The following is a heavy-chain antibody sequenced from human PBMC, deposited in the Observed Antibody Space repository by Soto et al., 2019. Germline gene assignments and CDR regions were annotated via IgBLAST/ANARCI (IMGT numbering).Heavy chain of an antibody. CDR3: ARVSSEWLLGRAGNYYGMDV. CDR2: TYYRSKWYN. CDR1: GDSVSSNSSA. J-gene: IGHJ6*02. D-gene: IGHD3-3*01. V-gene: IGHV6-1*01. Sequence: SQTLSLTCGISGDSVSSNSSACNFIRQSPSRGLELLGRTYYRSKWYNDYAVSVKSRITINPDTSKNQFSLQLNSVTPEDTAVYYCARVSSEWLLGRAGNYYGMDVWGQGTTVTVSS.